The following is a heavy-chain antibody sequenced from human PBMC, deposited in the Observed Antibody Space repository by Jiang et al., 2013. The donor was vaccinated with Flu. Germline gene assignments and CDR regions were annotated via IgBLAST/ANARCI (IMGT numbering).Heavy chain of an antibody. V-gene: IGHV4-4*02. J-gene: IGHJ5*02. Sequence: GSGLVKPSGTLSLTCAVSGGSITSSNWWSWVRQPPGKGLEWIGQIYHSGSTNYNPSLKSRVTISVDKSKNQFSLKLSSVTAADTAVYYCARDFGTMIENWFDPWGQGTLVTVSS. D-gene: IGHD3-22*01. CDR1: GGSITSSNW. CDR3: ARDFGTMIENWFDP. CDR2: IYHSGST.